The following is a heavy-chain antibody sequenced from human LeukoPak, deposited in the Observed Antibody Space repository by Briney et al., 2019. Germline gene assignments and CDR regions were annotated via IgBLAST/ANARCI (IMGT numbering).Heavy chain of an antibody. Sequence: GGSLRLSCAASGFTAITNDMTWVRQAPGKGLEWVSVLYSDGNTKYADSVQGRFTISRDNSKNTMYLEMNSLSPDDTAVYYCARGVEPLAANTLAYWGQGTLATVSS. CDR2: LYSDGNT. CDR3: ARGVEPLAANTLAY. D-gene: IGHD1-14*01. CDR1: GFTAITND. V-gene: IGHV3-53*01. J-gene: IGHJ4*02.